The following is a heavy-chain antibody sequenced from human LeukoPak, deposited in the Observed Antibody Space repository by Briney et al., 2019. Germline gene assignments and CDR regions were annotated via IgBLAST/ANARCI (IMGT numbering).Heavy chain of an antibody. D-gene: IGHD2/OR15-2a*01. J-gene: IGHJ4*02. V-gene: IGHV3-21*01. CDR3: ARDLSLSNWTASGAQSGFDY. CDR2: ISSSSTYT. Sequence: GGSLRLSCAASGFTFSSYTINWVRQAPGKGLEWVSSISSSSTYTYYADSVKGRFTISRDNAKNSLYLQMNSLRVEDTAVYYCARDLSLSNWTASGAQSGFDYWGQGTLVTVSS. CDR1: GFTFSSYT.